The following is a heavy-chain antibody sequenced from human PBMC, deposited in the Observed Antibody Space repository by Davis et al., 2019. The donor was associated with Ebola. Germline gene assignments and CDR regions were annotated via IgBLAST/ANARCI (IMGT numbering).Heavy chain of an antibody. D-gene: IGHD3-3*01. CDR3: ARSTIFGVGDFDY. V-gene: IGHV4-59*01. CDR1: GGSISSYY. CDR2: IYYSGST. J-gene: IGHJ4*02. Sequence: SETLSLTCTVPGGSISSYYWSWIRQPPGKGLEWIGYIYYSGSTNYNPSLKIRVTISVDTSKNQFSLKLSSVTAADTAVYYCARSTIFGVGDFDYWGQGTLVTVSS.